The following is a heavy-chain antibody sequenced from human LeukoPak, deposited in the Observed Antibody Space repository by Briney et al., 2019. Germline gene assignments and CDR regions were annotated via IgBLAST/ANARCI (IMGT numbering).Heavy chain of an antibody. Sequence: ASVKVSCKASGGTFGSHAMSWVRQAPGQGLEWMGGIIPMLDITNYAQKFQGRVTISADKSTGTAYMQLSSLRSEDTAVYYCAILSDGAYCGGDCFYLDYWGQGTPVTVSS. J-gene: IGHJ4*02. CDR2: IIPMLDIT. CDR1: GGTFGSHA. V-gene: IGHV1-69*10. D-gene: IGHD2-21*02. CDR3: AILSDGAYCGGDCFYLDY.